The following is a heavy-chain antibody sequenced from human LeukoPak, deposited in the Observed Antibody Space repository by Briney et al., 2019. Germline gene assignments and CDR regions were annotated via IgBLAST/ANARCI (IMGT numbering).Heavy chain of an antibody. CDR2: IHSSGT. J-gene: IGHJ3*01. CDR1: GGSISSYY. V-gene: IGHV4-4*07. D-gene: IGHD3-9*01. CDR3: ARLSILTGFLGAFDF. Sequence: SETLSLTCTVSGGSISSYYLSWIRQPAGKGLEWIGRIHSSGTNFNPSLKSRVTISVDKSKNQFSLNLSSVTAADTAVYYCARLSILTGFLGAFDFWGQGTMVTVSS.